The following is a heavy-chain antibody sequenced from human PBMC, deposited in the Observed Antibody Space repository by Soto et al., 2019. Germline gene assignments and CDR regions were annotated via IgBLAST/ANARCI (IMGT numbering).Heavy chain of an antibody. V-gene: IGHV5-51*01. Sequence: GESLKISCKGSGYTFTSYWIGWVLQMPWKGLEWMGIIYPGDSDTRYSPSFQGQVTISADKSINTAYLQWSSLEASDTAMYYCARGDYDILTGSYKSYYGMDVWGQGTTVTVSS. D-gene: IGHD3-9*01. CDR1: GYTFTSYW. CDR2: IYPGDSDT. CDR3: ARGDYDILTGSYKSYYGMDV. J-gene: IGHJ6*02.